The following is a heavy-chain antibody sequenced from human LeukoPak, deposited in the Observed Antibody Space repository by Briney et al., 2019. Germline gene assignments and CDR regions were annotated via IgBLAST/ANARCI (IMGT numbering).Heavy chain of an antibody. D-gene: IGHD3-10*01. V-gene: IGHV3-48*01. CDR1: GFTFSSYS. Sequence: GGSLRLSCAASGFTFSSYSMNWVRQAPGKGLEWVSYISSSSSTIYYADSVKGRFTISRDNAKNSLYLQMNSLRAEDTALYYCAKDSGGSGSCYYGMDVWGQGTTVSVSS. CDR2: ISSSSSTI. CDR3: AKDSGGSGSCYYGMDV. J-gene: IGHJ6*02.